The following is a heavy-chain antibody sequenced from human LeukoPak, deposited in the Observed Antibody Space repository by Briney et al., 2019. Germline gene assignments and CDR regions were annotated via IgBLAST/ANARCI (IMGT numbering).Heavy chain of an antibody. V-gene: IGHV1-58*01. D-gene: IGHD1-1*01. Sequence: TSVKVSCKASGFTFSTSAVQWVRQCRGQRLEWIGWIVVGSGNTNYAQKFQERVTITRDLSTSTVYMELSSLRSEDTAVYYCAADNLLEGYWGQGTLVTVSS. CDR1: GFTFSTSA. CDR2: IVVGSGNT. CDR3: AADNLLEGY. J-gene: IGHJ4*02.